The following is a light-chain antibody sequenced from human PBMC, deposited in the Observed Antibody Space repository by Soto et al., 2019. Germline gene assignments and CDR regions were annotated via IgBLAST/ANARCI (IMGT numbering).Light chain of an antibody. CDR3: QQYNNWPPWT. V-gene: IGKV3-11*01. CDR2: DAS. J-gene: IGKJ1*01. Sequence: EIVLAQSPATLSLSPGGRATLSCRASQSVSIYLAWYQQKPGQAPRLLIYDASNRATGIPARFSASGSGTEFTLTITSLQSEDFAVYYCQQYNNWPPWTFGQGTKVDIK. CDR1: QSVSIY.